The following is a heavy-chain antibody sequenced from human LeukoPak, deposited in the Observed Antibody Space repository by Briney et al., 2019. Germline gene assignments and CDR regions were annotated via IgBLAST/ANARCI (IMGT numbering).Heavy chain of an antibody. CDR2: IYYSGST. Sequence: SETLSVTCTVSGGSISSYYWSWIRQPPGNGLEWIGYIYYSGSTNYNPSLKSRVTISVDTSKNQFSLKLSSVTAADTAVYYCAREGPHLGSYFDYWGQGTLVTVSS. D-gene: IGHD3-10*01. CDR3: AREGPHLGSYFDY. J-gene: IGHJ4*02. CDR1: GGSISSYY. V-gene: IGHV4-59*01.